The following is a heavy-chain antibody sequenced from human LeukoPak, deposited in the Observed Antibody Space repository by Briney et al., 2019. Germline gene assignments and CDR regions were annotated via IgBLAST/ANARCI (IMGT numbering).Heavy chain of an antibody. CDR3: ARVSDCSSTSCYGSIDY. J-gene: IGHJ4*02. CDR2: IYYSGST. V-gene: IGHV4-30-4*08. D-gene: IGHD2-2*01. Sequence: SQTLSLTCTVSGGSISSGDYYWSWIRQPPGKGLEWIGYIYYSGSTYYNPSLKSRVTISVDTSKNQFSLKLSSVTAADTAVYYCARVSDCSSTSCYGSIDYWGRGTLVTVSS. CDR1: GGSISSGDYY.